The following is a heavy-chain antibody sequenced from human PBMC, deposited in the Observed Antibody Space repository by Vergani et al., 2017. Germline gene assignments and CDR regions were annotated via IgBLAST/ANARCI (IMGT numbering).Heavy chain of an antibody. J-gene: IGHJ4*02. CDR3: AKDLAYSCAWPHCDS. V-gene: IGHV3-30*18. CDR1: GFSFRGHG. Sequence: QVHLVESGGGVVQPGRSLTLSCVASGFSFRGHGMHWVREAPGKGLEWVAMLSYDGGRRDYGDFAKGRFTISRDSSKTGYLQMNRLRVEDTAMYFGAKDLAYSCAWPHCDSRGQGTLVTVSS. D-gene: IGHD4-11*01. CDR2: LSYDGGRR.